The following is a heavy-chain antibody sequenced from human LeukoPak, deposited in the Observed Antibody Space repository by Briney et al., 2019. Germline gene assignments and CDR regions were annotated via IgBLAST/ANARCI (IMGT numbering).Heavy chain of an antibody. D-gene: IGHD4-17*01. CDR1: GYNFTNYA. CDR3: ARGQGHGDYSFDY. CDR2: INVGTDKT. V-gene: IGHV1-3*01. J-gene: IGHJ4*02. Sequence: ASVKVSCKASGYNFTNYAMHWVRQAPGQRLEWMGWINVGTDKTKYSQKFQARVTITRDTSASTASLELSSLRSGDTAVYYCARGQGHGDYSFDYWGQGTLVTVSS.